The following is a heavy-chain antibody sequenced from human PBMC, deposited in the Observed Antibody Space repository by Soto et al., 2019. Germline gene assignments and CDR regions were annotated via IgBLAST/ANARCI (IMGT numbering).Heavy chain of an antibody. CDR1: GYTFSNYG. J-gene: IGHJ5*02. Sequence: QVQLVQSGGEVKRPGASVKVYCKTSGYTFSNYGITWVRQAPGQPLEWLGWISLYSDGTNYAQKFQGGVSMTTDTSTTTAYMELRSLRSDDTAVYYCARVVPGAEAWFGPWGQGTLVNVSS. V-gene: IGHV1-18*01. CDR3: ARVVPGAEAWFGP. D-gene: IGHD2-2*01. CDR2: ISLYSDGT.